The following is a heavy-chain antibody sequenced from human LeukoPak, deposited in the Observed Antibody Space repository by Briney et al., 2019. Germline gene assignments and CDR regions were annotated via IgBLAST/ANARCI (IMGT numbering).Heavy chain of an antibody. V-gene: IGHV1-18*01. CDR1: GYTFTSYG. Sequence: ASVKVSCKASGYTFTSYGISWVRQAPGQGLEWMGWISAYNGNTNYAQKFQGRVTITADESTSTAYMELSSLRSEDTAVYYCARDHYYGSGSYYFIVHSFDYWGQGTLVTVSS. D-gene: IGHD3-10*01. CDR3: ARDHYYGSGSYYFIVHSFDY. CDR2: ISAYNGNT. J-gene: IGHJ4*02.